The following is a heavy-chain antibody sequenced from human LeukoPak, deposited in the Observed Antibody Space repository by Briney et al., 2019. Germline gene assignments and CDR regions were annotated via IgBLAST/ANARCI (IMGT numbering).Heavy chain of an antibody. Sequence: GGSLRLSCAASGFTFSSYAMHWVRQAPGKGLEWVAVISYDGSNKYYADSVKGRFTISRDNSKNTLYLQMNSLRAEDTAVYYCARDRVGVIAAAGIMAYWGQGTLVTVSS. CDR3: ARDRVGVIAAAGIMAY. V-gene: IGHV3-30-3*01. D-gene: IGHD6-13*01. J-gene: IGHJ4*02. CDR1: GFTFSSYA. CDR2: ISYDGSNK.